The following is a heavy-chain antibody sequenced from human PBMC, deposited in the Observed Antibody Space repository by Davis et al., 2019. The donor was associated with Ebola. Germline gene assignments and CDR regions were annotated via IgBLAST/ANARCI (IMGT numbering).Heavy chain of an antibody. CDR3: ARGFLWFGELAAFDI. CDR2: TYYSGST. D-gene: IGHD3-10*01. J-gene: IGHJ3*02. Sequence: PSATLSPTCTVSGGSISSYYWSWIRQPPGKGLEWIGYTYYSGSTNYNPSLNSRVTISVDTSKNQFSLKLSSVTAADTAVYYCARGFLWFGELAAFDIWGQGTMVTVSS. CDR1: GGSISSYY. V-gene: IGHV4-59*01.